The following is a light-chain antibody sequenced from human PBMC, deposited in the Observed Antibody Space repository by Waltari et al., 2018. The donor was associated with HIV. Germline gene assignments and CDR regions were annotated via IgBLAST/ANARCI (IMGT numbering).Light chain of an antibody. CDR2: EVT. V-gene: IGLV2-14*01. J-gene: IGLJ3*02. Sequence: QSALTQPASVSGSPGQSITISCTGASSNIGTSKYVSWYLQRPGKAPQSIIDEVTNRPSGVSDRFSGSKSGNTASLTISRLQPEDEAVYFCNSFTNSGTLEFGGGTKLTVL. CDR3: NSFTNSGTLE. CDR1: SSNIGTSKY.